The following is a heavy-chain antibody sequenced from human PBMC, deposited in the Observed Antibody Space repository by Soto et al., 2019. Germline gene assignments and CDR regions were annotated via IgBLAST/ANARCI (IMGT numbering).Heavy chain of an antibody. J-gene: IGHJ6*02. V-gene: IGHV3-21*01. Sequence: GGSLRLSCAASGFTFSTYSMNWVRQAPGKGLEWVSFISSSSGDIYYADSLKGRFTISRDNAKNSLYLQMNSLRAEDTALYYCARADHQGYDILTGYYTYYYGMDVWGQGTRVIASS. CDR2: ISSSSGDI. CDR1: GFTFSTYS. CDR3: ARADHQGYDILTGYYTYYYGMDV. D-gene: IGHD3-9*01.